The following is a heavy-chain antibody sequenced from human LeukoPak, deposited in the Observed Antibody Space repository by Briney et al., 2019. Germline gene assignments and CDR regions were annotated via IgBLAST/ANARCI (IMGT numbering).Heavy chain of an antibody. V-gene: IGHV4-59*12. CDR3: ARGGPLATYFDH. CDR1: GDSISSYY. Sequence: SETLSLTCTASGDSISSYYWSWIRQPPGKGLEWIGYIYHSGSTYYNPSLKSRVTISVDRSKNQFSLKLSSVTAADTAVYYCARGGPLATYFDHWGQGTLVTVSS. CDR2: IYHSGST. D-gene: IGHD6-13*01. J-gene: IGHJ4*02.